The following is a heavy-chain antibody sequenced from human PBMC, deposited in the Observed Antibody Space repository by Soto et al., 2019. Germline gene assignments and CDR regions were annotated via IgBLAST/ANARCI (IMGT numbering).Heavy chain of an antibody. J-gene: IGHJ6*02. CDR2: IYHSGST. V-gene: IGHV4-30-2*01. CDR3: ARGRASITIFGVVNHYGMDV. D-gene: IGHD3-3*01. CDR1: GGSISSGGYS. Sequence: PSETLSLTCAVSGGSISSGGYSWSWIRQPPGKGLEWIGYIYHSGSTYYNPSLKSRVTISVDRSKNQFSLKLSSVTAADTAVYYCARGRASITIFGVVNHYGMDVWGQGTTVTFSS.